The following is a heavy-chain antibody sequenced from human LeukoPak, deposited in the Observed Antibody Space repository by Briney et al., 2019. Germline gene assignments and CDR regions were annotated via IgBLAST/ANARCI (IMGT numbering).Heavy chain of an antibody. D-gene: IGHD6-19*01. V-gene: IGHV1-24*01. J-gene: IGHJ6*02. CDR3: ATAVSGGWYGRAGYGMDV. Sequence: ASVKVSCKVSGYTLTELSMHWVRQAPGRGLEGMGGLDPEDGETIYAQKFQGRVTMTEDTSTDTAYMELSSLRSEDTAVYYCATAVSGGWYGRAGYGMDVWGQGTTVTVSS. CDR1: GYTLTELS. CDR2: LDPEDGET.